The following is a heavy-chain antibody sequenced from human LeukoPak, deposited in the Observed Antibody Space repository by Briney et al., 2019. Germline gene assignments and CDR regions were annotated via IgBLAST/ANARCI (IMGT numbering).Heavy chain of an antibody. CDR3: ARDGVPLTNLVARPFHP. Sequence: SGTLSLTCGVSYGSITDTNYWTWVRQPPGKGLEWIGEVNLHGDTNYNPSLKGRVDISVDKFENHISLQLTSVTAADTAVYYCARDGVPLTNLVARPFHPWGQGTLVTVSS. CDR1: YGSITDTNY. V-gene: IGHV4-4*02. D-gene: IGHD1-14*01. J-gene: IGHJ1*01. CDR2: VNLHGDT.